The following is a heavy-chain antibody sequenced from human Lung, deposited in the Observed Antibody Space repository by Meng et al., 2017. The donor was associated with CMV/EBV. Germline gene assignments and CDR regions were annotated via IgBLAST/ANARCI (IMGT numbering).Heavy chain of an antibody. V-gene: IGHV3-30*04. J-gene: IGHJ4*02. CDR2: ISYDGSDK. CDR1: GFTFSSYA. CDR3: ARRNFYCTNGVCYLDY. D-gene: IGHD2-8*01. Sequence: GGSLRLSCAASGFTFSSYAMHWVRQAPGKRLEWLAVISYDGSDKYYTDSVKGRFTISRDSSKNTLLLQMNSLRAEDTAVYYCARRNFYCTNGVCYLDYWGQGXLVTVSS.